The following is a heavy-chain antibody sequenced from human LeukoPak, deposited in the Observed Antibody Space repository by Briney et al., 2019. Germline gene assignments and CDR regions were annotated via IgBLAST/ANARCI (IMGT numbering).Heavy chain of an antibody. V-gene: IGHV3-48*03. CDR2: ISTSGSVS. D-gene: IGHD3-10*01. CDR1: GFTFSNYE. CDR3: ARDGGFGFLAAFDI. Sequence: GGSLRLSCAASGFTFSNYEMNWVRQAPGKGLEWVSYISTSGSVSYYEDSVKGRFTISRDNAKNSLYLQMNSLRDEDTALYYCARDGGFGFLAAFDIWGQGTMVTVSS. J-gene: IGHJ3*02.